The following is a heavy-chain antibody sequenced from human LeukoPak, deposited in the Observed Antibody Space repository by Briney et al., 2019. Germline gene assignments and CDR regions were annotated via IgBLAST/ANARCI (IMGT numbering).Heavy chain of an antibody. J-gene: IGHJ3*02. Sequence: SETLSLTCAVYGGSFSGYYWSWIRQPPGKGLEWIGYIYYSGSTNYNPSLKSRVTISVDTSKNQFSLELSSVTAADTAVYYCARVGYDSSGYPNDAFDIWGQGTMVAVSS. CDR1: GGSFSGYY. D-gene: IGHD3-22*01. CDR2: IYYSGST. CDR3: ARVGYDSSGYPNDAFDI. V-gene: IGHV4-59*01.